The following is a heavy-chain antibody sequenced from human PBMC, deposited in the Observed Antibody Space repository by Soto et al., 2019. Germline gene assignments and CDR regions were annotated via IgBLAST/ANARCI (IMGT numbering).Heavy chain of an antibody. CDR1: GYTFTSYG. CDR3: ARPIRSSSSGYYYYGMDV. D-gene: IGHD6-6*01. CDR2: ISAYNGNT. V-gene: IGHV1-18*04. J-gene: IGHJ6*02. Sequence: QVQLVQSGAAVKKPGASVKVSCKASGYTFTSYGISWVRQAPGQGLEWMGWISAYNGNTNYAPKLQGRVTMTTDTSTSTAYMELRSLRSDDTAVYYCARPIRSSSSGYYYYGMDVWGQGTTVTVSS.